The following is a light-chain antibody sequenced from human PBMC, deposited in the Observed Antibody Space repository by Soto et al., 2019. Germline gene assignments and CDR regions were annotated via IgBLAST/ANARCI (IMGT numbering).Light chain of an antibody. CDR1: QVISIY. V-gene: IGKV1-33*01. J-gene: IGKJ2*01. CDR3: QQYGDLKAYT. Sequence: DIQMTQSPSSLSASVGDRFTITCQANQVISIYLNWYQQAPGKAPKILIYDASNLKSGVPSRFSGSGSGTDFTFTIDGLHPEDIATYYCQQYGDLKAYTFGQGNNLEIQ. CDR2: DAS.